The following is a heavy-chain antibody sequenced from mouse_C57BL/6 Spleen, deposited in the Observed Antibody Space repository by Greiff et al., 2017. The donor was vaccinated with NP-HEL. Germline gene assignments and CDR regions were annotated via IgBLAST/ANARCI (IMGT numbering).Heavy chain of an antibody. J-gene: IGHJ4*01. CDR2: ISYDGSN. CDR1: GYSITSGYY. V-gene: IGHV3-6*01. CDR3: ARERAMDY. Sequence: ESGPGLVKPSQSLSLTCSVTGYSITSGYYWNWIRQFPGNKLEWMGYISYDGSNNYNPSLKNRISITRDTSKNQFFLKLNSVTTEDTATEYCARERAMDYWGQGTSVTVSS.